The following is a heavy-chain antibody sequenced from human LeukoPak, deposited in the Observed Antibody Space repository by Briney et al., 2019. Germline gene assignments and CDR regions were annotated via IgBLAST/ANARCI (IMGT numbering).Heavy chain of an antibody. J-gene: IGHJ1*01. CDR2: ISGSGGST. Sequence: GGTLRLSCAASGFTLSSYGMSWVRQAPGKGLEWVSAISGSGGSTYYADSVKGRFTISRDNSKNTLYLQMNSLRAEDTAVYYCATDREYCSSTSCYYRIAEYFQHWGQGTLVTVSS. D-gene: IGHD2-2*01. CDR1: GFTLSSYG. V-gene: IGHV3-23*01. CDR3: ATDREYCSSTSCYYRIAEYFQH.